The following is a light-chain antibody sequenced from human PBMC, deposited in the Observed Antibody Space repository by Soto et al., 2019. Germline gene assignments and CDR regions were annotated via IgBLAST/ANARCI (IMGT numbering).Light chain of an antibody. CDR1: SSDVGGYNF. V-gene: IGLV2-14*01. Sequence: QSALTQPASVSGSPRQSITISCTGTSSDVGGYNFVSWYQQHPGKAPKLMIFEVSNRPSWVSNRFSGSKSGNTASLTISGLQADDEADYYCSSWTRTSTVVFGGGTKVTVL. CDR2: EVS. CDR3: SSWTRTSTVV. J-gene: IGLJ2*01.